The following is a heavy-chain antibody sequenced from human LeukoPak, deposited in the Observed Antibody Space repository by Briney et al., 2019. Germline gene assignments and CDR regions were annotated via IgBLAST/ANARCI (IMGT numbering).Heavy chain of an antibody. CDR2: LIPLFGTP. V-gene: IGHV1-69*13. CDR1: GGTFNNYA. J-gene: IGHJ3*02. D-gene: IGHD5-24*01. CDR3: AHATQRLPTIMIDAFDI. Sequence: SVKVSCKASGGTFNNYAINWVRQAPGRGLEWVGRLIPLFGTPNYAQKFPGKVTITADESTSTFYVDLSGLRSEDTAVYYCAHATQRLPTIMIDAFDIWGQGTRVTVSS.